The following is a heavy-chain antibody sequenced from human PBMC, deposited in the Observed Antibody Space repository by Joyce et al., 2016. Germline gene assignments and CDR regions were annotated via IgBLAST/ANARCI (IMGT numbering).Heavy chain of an antibody. CDR2: SSTNNGNA. D-gene: IGHD3-22*01. CDR3: ARDPRYYAESSVYGDD. Sequence: QVQLVQSGPEVKKPGASVTVSCKASGYTFTSYGIRWVRQAPGQGLEWMGGSSTNNGNANYAQKIQGRVTMTRDTSTRTAYVELGRLRSDDSAVYYCARDPRYYAESSVYGDDWGQGTLVTVSS. V-gene: IGHV1-18*01. CDR1: GYTFTSYG. J-gene: IGHJ4*02.